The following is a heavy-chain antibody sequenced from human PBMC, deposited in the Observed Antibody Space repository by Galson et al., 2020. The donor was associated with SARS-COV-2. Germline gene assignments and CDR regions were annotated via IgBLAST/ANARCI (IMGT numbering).Heavy chain of an antibody. CDR3: ARDRSSISLFGVVSRDAFDI. Sequence: GGSLRLSCAASGFNFSSYSMNWVRQAPGKGLEWVSYISSSSSTIYYADSVKGRFTISRDNAKNSLYLQMNSLRAEDTAVYYCARDRSSISLFGVVSRDAFDIWGQGTMVTVSS. J-gene: IGHJ3*02. D-gene: IGHD3-3*02. CDR2: ISSSSSTI. V-gene: IGHV3-48*04. CDR1: GFNFSSYS.